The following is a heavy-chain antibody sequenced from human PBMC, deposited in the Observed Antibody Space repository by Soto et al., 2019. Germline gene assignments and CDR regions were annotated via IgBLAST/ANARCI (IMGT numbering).Heavy chain of an antibody. D-gene: IGHD7-27*01. Sequence: EVQLLESGGGLVQPGGSLRLSCAASGFTLSSYAMSWVRQAPGKGLEWVATISGSGGSTYYADSVKGRFAISRDNYQKALYLQMNSLRAEDTAVYYCARYSEILGARKRDYWGHGPLVTVSS. V-gene: IGHV3-23*01. J-gene: IGHJ4*01. CDR1: GFTLSSYA. CDR2: ISGSGGST. CDR3: ARYSEILGARKRDY.